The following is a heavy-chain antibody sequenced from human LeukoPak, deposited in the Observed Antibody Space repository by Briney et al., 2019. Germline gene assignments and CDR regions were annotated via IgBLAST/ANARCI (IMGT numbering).Heavy chain of an antibody. J-gene: IGHJ3*02. Sequence: PGGSLRLSCAASGFTFSSYGMHWVRQAPGKGQEWVAVISYDGSNKYYADSVKGRFTISRDNSKNTLYLQMNSLRAEDTAVYYCARGYSNYGYAFDIWGQGTMVTVSS. CDR1: GFTFSSYG. CDR2: ISYDGSNK. CDR3: ARGYSNYGYAFDI. D-gene: IGHD4-11*01. V-gene: IGHV3-30*03.